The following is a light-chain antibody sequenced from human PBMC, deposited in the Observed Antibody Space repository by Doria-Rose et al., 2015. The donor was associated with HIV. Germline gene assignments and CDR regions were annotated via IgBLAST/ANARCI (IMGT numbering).Light chain of an antibody. V-gene: IGKV3-20*01. CDR1: QRVKSSY. J-gene: IGKJ5*01. CDR3: QQYGTSRGT. CDR2: DAS. Sequence: EIVMTQSPGTLSLSPGERATLSCRASQRVKSSYLAWYQQKPGKATRLLIYDASTRATGIPDRFSGSGSGTDFTLTISRLEPEDVAVYYCQQYGTSRGTFGQGTRLEIK.